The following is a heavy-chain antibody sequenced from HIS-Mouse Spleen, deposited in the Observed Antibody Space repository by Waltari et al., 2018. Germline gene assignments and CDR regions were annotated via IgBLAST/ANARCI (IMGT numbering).Heavy chain of an antibody. CDR2: INGSGGST. V-gene: IGHV3-23*01. J-gene: IGHJ3*02. CDR3: AASIAAAGTGAFDI. D-gene: IGHD6-13*01. Sequence: EVQLLESGGGLVQAGGSLRLSWAARVFSVCTYALCWVRQAPGKGLEWVSAINGSGGSTYYADSVKGRFTISRDNSKNTLYLQMNSLRAEDTAVYYCAASIAAAGTGAFDIWGQGTMVTVSS. CDR1: VFSVCTYA.